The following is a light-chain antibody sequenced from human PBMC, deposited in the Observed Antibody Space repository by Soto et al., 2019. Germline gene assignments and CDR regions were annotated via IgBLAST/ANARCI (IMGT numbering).Light chain of an antibody. CDR2: EVS. Sequence: QLVLTQPPSASGSPGQSVTISCTGTSSDVGGYNYVSWYQQHPGKAPKLMIYEVSKRPSGVPDRFSGSKSGNTASLTVSGLQAEDEADYYCSSYAGSNWVFGGGTQLTVL. J-gene: IGLJ3*02. CDR1: SSDVGGYNY. CDR3: SSYAGSNWV. V-gene: IGLV2-8*01.